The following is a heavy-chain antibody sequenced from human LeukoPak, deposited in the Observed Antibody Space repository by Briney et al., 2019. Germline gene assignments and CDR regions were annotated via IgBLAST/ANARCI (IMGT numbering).Heavy chain of an antibody. CDR3: ARDSNYYDSSGPDFDY. Sequence: SQTLSLTCTVSGGSTSSYYWSWIRQPPGKGLEWIGYIYYSGSTNYNPSLKSRVTISVDTSKNQFSLKLSSVTAADTAVYYCARDSNYYDSSGPDFDYWGQGTLVTVSS. D-gene: IGHD3-22*01. CDR2: IYYSGST. J-gene: IGHJ4*02. V-gene: IGHV4-59*01. CDR1: GGSTSSYY.